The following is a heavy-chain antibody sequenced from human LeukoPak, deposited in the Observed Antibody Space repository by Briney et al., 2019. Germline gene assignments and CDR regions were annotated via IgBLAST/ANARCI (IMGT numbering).Heavy chain of an antibody. J-gene: IGHJ6*03. D-gene: IGHD1-7*01. Sequence: GGSLRLSCAASGFTVSDNFMSWVRQAPGKGLEWVSAISGSGGSTYYADSVKGRFTISRDNSKNTLYLQMNSLRAEDTAVYYCAKDRLHRTIYYYYMDVWGKGTTVTVSS. CDR3: AKDRLHRTIYYYYMDV. V-gene: IGHV3-23*01. CDR2: ISGSGGST. CDR1: GFTVSDNF.